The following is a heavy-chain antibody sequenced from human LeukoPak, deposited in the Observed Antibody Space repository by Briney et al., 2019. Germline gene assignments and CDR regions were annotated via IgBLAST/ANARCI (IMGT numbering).Heavy chain of an antibody. CDR3: ARVKVFAGYSSGWYHFDY. CDR2: IYHSGST. Sequence: LETLSLTCAVSGGSISSSNWWSWVRQPPGKGLEWIGEIYHSGSTNYNPSLKSRVTISVDKSKNQFSLKLSSVTAADTAVYYCARVKVFAGYSSGWYHFDYWGQGTLVTVSS. D-gene: IGHD6-19*01. J-gene: IGHJ4*02. CDR1: GGSISSSNW. V-gene: IGHV4-4*02.